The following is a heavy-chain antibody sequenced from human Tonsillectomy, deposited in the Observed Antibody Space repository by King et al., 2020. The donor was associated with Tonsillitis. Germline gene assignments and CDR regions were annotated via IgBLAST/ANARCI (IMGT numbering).Heavy chain of an antibody. CDR3: AKSNWGTPFDY. CDR2: LTWNSAAL. Sequence: VQLVESGGGLVQPGRSLRLSCTASGFTFDDYSMHWVRQAPGKGLEYVSGLTWNSAALVYADSVKGRFTISRENAKDSLYLQMNSLRTEDTALYYCAKSNWGTPFDYWGQGTLVTVSS. V-gene: IGHV3-9*01. J-gene: IGHJ4*02. CDR1: GFTFDDYS. D-gene: IGHD7-27*01.